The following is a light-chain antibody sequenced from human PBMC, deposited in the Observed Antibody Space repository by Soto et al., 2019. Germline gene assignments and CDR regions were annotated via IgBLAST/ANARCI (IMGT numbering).Light chain of an antibody. CDR3: QQLSRYPLT. V-gene: IGKV1-39*01. CDR2: GAN. Sequence: DIQMTQSPSSLSASVGDRVTITCRASQSISYDLNWYQQKPGKAPRLLIYGANSLESGVPLRFSGSGSRTDFTLTINNMQPEDFATYYCQQLSRYPLTFGGGTKVDXK. CDR1: QSISYD. J-gene: IGKJ4*01.